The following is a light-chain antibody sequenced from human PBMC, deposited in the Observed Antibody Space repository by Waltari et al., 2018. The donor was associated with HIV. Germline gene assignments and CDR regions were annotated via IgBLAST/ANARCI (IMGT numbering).Light chain of an antibody. CDR2: LAS. CDR1: QSVLASSANQHY. CDR3: QQYFLTPFT. J-gene: IGKJ4*01. V-gene: IGKV4-1*01. Sequence: DIVMTQSPDSLAVSLGERATINCTSSQSVLASSANQHYLAWSQQRPGQPPTLLIYLASSRESGVPDRFSGSGSGTDFALTISSLQAEDVAVYYCQQYFLTPFTFGGGTKVEIK.